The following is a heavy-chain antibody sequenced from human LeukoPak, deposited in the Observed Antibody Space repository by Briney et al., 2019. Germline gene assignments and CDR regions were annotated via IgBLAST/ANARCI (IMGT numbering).Heavy chain of an antibody. J-gene: IGHJ5*02. CDR2: IYYSGST. CDR3: ARRYSGSYLNWFDP. D-gene: IGHD1-26*01. CDR1: GGSISSSSYY. V-gene: IGHV4-39*01. Sequence: PSETLSLTCTVSGGSISSSSYYWGWIRQPPGKGLEWIGSIYYSGSTYYNPSLKSRVTISVDTSKNQFSLKLSSVTAADTAVYYCARRYSGSYLNWFDPWGQGTLVTVSS.